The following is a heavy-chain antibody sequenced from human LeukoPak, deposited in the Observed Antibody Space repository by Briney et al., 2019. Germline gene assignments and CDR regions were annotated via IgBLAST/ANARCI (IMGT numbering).Heavy chain of an antibody. CDR2: IYTSGST. V-gene: IGHV4-61*02. Sequence: SETLSLTYTVSGGSISSGSYYWSWIRLPAGKGLEWIGRIYTSGSTNYNPSLKSRVTISVDTSKNQFSLKLSSVTAADTAVYYCAREVTIFGVVTRARFDPWGQGTLVTVSS. CDR1: GGSISSGSYY. J-gene: IGHJ5*02. D-gene: IGHD3-3*01. CDR3: AREVTIFGVVTRARFDP.